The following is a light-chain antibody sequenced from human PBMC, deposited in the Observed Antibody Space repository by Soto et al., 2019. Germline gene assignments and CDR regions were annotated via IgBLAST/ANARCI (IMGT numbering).Light chain of an antibody. CDR2: AAS. CDR1: QGISSY. J-gene: IGKJ1*01. V-gene: IGKV1-9*01. CDR3: QQYYSYPPT. Sequence: IQLTQSPSSLSASVGDRVTITCRASQGISSYLAWYQQKPGKAPKVLIYAASTLQSGVPSRFSGSGSGTDFTLTISCLQSEDFATYYCQQYYSYPPTFGQGTKVDIK.